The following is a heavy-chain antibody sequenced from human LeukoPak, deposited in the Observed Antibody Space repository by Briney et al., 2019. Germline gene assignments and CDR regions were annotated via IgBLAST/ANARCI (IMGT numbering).Heavy chain of an antibody. CDR2: INHSGST. CDR3: AARDGYNLYFDY. Sequence: PSGTLSLTCAVYGGSFSGYYWSWIRQPPGKGLEWIGEINHSGSTNYNPSLKSRVTISVDTSKNQFSLKLSSVTAADTAVYYCAARDGYNLYFDYWGQGTLVTVSS. CDR1: GGSFSGYY. D-gene: IGHD5-24*01. V-gene: IGHV4-34*01. J-gene: IGHJ4*02.